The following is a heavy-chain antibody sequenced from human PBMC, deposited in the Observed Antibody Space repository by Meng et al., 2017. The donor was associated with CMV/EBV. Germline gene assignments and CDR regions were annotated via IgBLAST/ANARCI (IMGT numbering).Heavy chain of an antibody. D-gene: IGHD6-19*01. V-gene: IGHV3-30*04. CDR2: ISYDGSNK. CDR1: GFTFSSYA. CDR3: ARGQRRSGWYYFDY. J-gene: IGHJ4*02. Sequence: LSLTCAASGFTFSSYAMHWVRQAPGKGLEWVAVISYDGSNKYYADSVKGRFTISRDNSKNTLYLQMNSLRAEDTAVYYCARGQRRSGWYYFDYWGQGTLVTVSS.